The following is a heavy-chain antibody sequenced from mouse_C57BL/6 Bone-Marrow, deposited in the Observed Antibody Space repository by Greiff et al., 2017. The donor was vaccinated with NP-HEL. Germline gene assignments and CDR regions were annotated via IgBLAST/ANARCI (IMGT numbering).Heavy chain of an antibody. V-gene: IGHV2-2*01. CDR1: GFSLTSYG. J-gene: IGHJ1*03. CDR3: ATSYYSNYVRYFDV. D-gene: IGHD2-5*01. CDR2: IWSGGST. Sequence: VQGVESGPGLVQPSQSLSITCTVSGFSLTSYGVHWVRQSPGKGLEWLGVIWSGGSTDYNAAFISRLSISKDNSKSQVFFKMNSLQADDTAIYYCATSYYSNYVRYFDVWGTGTTVTVSS.